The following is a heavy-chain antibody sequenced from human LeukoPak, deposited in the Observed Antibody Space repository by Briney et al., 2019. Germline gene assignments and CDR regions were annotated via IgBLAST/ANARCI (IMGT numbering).Heavy chain of an antibody. D-gene: IGHD3-9*01. J-gene: IGHJ4*02. Sequence: GASVKVSCKASGYTFTGYYMHWVRQAPGQGLEWMGWINPNSGGTNYAQKFQGRVTMTRDTSISTAYMELSRLRSDDTAVYYCARDRGGLRYFDWLLYHFDYWGQGTLVTVSS. CDR2: INPNSGGT. CDR1: GYTFTGYY. V-gene: IGHV1-2*02. CDR3: ARDRGGLRYFDWLLYHFDY.